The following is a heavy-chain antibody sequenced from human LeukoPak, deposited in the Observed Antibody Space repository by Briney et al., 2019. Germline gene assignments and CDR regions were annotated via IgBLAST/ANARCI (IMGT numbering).Heavy chain of an antibody. J-gene: IGHJ5*02. CDR2: INPNSGGT. V-gene: IGHV1-2*02. Sequence: ASVTVSCKASGYTFTVYYMHWVRQAPGQGLEWMGWINPNSGGTNYAQKFQGRVTMTRDTSISTAYMELSRLRSDDTAVYYCARRITMVRGVISQSNWFDPWGQGTLVTVSS. CDR1: GYTFTVYY. CDR3: ARRITMVRGVISQSNWFDP. D-gene: IGHD3-10*01.